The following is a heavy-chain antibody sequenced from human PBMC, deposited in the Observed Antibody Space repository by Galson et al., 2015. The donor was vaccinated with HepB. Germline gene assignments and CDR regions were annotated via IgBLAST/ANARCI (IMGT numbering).Heavy chain of an antibody. CDR3: AHSWELLLDVAFDI. V-gene: IGHV2-5*01. CDR2: IYWNDDK. CDR1: GFSLSTSGVG. D-gene: IGHD1-26*01. Sequence: PALVKPTQTLTLTCTFSGFSLSTSGVGVGWIRQPPGKALEWLALIYWNDDKRYSPSLKSRLTITKDTSKNQVVLTMTNMDPVDTATYYCAHSWELLLDVAFDIWGQGTMVTVSS. J-gene: IGHJ3*02.